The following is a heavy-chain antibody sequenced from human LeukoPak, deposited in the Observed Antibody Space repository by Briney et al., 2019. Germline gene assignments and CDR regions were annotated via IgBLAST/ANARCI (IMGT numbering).Heavy chain of an antibody. D-gene: IGHD3-22*01. V-gene: IGHV2-5*01. CDR3: AHSLYDSSGYYYFDY. CDR1: GFSLSCSGVA. CDR2: NFWNDDK. J-gene: IGHJ4*02. Sequence: SAPTMATPTQPLTLTFTFLGFSLSCSGVAVRWIRQPPGKALEWLALNFWNDDKRYSPSLKSRLTNTRHTSKNHVDLTMTNMDPVDTATYFCAHSLYDSSGYYYFDYWGQGTLVTVSP.